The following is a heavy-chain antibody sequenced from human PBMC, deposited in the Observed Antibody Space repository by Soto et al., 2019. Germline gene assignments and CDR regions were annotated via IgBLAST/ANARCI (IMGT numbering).Heavy chain of an antibody. CDR1: GFTFSTYA. CDR3: ARGLGYCSSTSCYIWFDY. J-gene: IGHJ4*02. D-gene: IGHD2-2*02. V-gene: IGHV3-23*01. CDR2: ISASGTST. Sequence: EVQLLESGGGLVQPGGSLRLSCAASGFTFSTYAMSWVRQAPGKGLEWVSAISASGTSTYYADSVKGRFTISRDNSKNTLFLQMNSLRADDTAVHYCARGLGYCSSTSCYIWFDYWGQGTLVTVSS.